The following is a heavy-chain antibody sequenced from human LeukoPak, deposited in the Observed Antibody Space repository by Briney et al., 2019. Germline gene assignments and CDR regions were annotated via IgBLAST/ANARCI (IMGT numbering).Heavy chain of an antibody. J-gene: IGHJ6*02. V-gene: IGHV4-4*07. CDR3: ASSQWLASYYYYGMDV. CDR1: GGSISRYY. Sequence: SETLSLTCTVSGGSISRYYWSWIRQPAGKGLEWIGRIYTSGSTNYNPSLKSRVTMSVDTSKNQFSLKLSSVTAADTAVYYCASSQWLASYYYYGMDVWGQGTTVTVSS. CDR2: IYTSGST. D-gene: IGHD5-12*01.